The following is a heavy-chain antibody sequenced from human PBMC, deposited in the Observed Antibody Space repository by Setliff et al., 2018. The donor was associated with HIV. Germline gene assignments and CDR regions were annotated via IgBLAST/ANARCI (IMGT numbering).Heavy chain of an antibody. J-gene: IGHJ3*02. CDR1: GGSISSSDW. D-gene: IGHD3-10*01. CDR2: LSPRGRT. CDR3: AGRGRGDKEGTLLGDAFER. V-gene: IGHV4-4*02. Sequence: SETLSLTCAVSGGSISSSDWWSWVRQPPGKGLEWIGALSPRGRTSYSPALQSRVTISVDKSKKHCSRNRSSGTAADTAVEDWAGRGRGDKEGTLLGDAFERGGQG.